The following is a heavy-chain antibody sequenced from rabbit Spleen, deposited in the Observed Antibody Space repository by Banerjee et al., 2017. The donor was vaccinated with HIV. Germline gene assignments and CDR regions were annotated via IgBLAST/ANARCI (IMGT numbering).Heavy chain of an antibody. J-gene: IGHJ4*01. CDR3: ARDLAGVIGWNFGW. CDR2: IDPIFGVS. D-gene: IGHD4-1*01. Sequence: QEQLVESGGGLVQPEGSLTLTCTASGFSFSNKAVMCWVRQAPGKGLEWIGYIDPIFGVSYYATWVNGRFTISSHDAQNTLYLQLNSLTAADTATYFCARDLAGVIGWNFGWWGPGTLVTVS. V-gene: IGHV1S47*01. CDR1: GFSFSNKA.